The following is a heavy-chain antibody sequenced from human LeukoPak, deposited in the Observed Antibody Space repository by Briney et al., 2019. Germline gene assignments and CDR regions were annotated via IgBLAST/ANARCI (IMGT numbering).Heavy chain of an antibody. Sequence: GSLRLSCAASGFTFSTYSMNWVRQAPGKGLEWVSYISDSTSTVYYADSVKGRFTISRDNAKNSLYLQMNSLRAEDTAVYYCARDLTSGWYGWDYWGQGTSVTVSS. CDR1: GFTFSTYS. D-gene: IGHD6-19*01. CDR3: ARDLTSGWYGWDY. V-gene: IGHV3-48*01. J-gene: IGHJ4*02. CDR2: ISDSTSTV.